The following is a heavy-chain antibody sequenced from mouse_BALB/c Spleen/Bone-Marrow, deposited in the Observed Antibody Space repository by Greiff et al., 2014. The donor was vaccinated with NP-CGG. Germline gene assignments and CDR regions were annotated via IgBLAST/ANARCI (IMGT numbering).Heavy chain of an antibody. CDR2: INPYNDGT. V-gene: IGHV1-14*01. CDR3: ARRWLPCAMDY. CDR1: GYTFTSYI. Sequence: EVHLVESGPELVKPGASVKMSCKASGYTFTSYIMHWVKQKPGQGLEWIGYINPYNDGTKYNEKFKGKATLTSDKSSSTAYMELSSLTSEDSAVYYCARRWLPCAMDYWGQGTSVTVSS. J-gene: IGHJ4*01. D-gene: IGHD2-3*01.